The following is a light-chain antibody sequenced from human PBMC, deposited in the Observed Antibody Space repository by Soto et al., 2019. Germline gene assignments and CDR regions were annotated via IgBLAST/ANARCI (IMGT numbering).Light chain of an antibody. J-gene: IGKJ3*01. CDR2: GAS. V-gene: IGKV3-20*01. CDR1: QRVSSTY. CDR3: QHYASSPPGFT. Sequence: EIVLTQSPGTLSLFQGERATLSCRASQRVSSTYFAWYRQKPGQPPRLLIYGASKRATGVPDRVSGSGSGTDFTLTINRLAPEDFAVYYCQHYASSPPGFTFGPGTTVDIK.